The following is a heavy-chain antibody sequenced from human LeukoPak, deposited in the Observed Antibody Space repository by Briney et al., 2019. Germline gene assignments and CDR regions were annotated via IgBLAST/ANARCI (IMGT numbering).Heavy chain of an antibody. V-gene: IGHV7-4-1*02. CDR3: ARGDYETHGYQTR. Sequence: ASVKVSCKASGYIFTSYVLHWVRQAPGQGLEWMGWINTNTGNPTYAQGFTGRFVFSLDSSVSTAYLQISSLKADDTAMYYCARGDYETHGYQTRWGQGTLVTVSS. J-gene: IGHJ4*02. D-gene: IGHD3-22*01. CDR1: GYIFTSYV. CDR2: INTNTGNP.